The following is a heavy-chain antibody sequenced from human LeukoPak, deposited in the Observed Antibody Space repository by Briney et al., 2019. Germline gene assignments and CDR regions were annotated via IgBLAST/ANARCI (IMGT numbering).Heavy chain of an antibody. CDR1: GYSFTTYW. J-gene: IGHJ4*02. CDR3: ARERGASGYDSGLDFDY. Sequence: GESLKISCKASGYSFTTYWIGWVRQVPGKGLEWVGIIYPADSTAKYSPSFQGQVTISADTSINTAYLQWSSLKASDTAMYYCARERGASGYDSGLDFDYWGQGALVTVSS. V-gene: IGHV5-51*01. D-gene: IGHD5-12*01. CDR2: IYPADSTA.